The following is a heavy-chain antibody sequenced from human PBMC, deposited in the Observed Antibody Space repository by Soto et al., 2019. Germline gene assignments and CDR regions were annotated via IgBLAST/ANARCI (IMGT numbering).Heavy chain of an antibody. CDR3: ARACGESRNTRYNFDY. CDR2: IWYDGSNK. D-gene: IGHD1-1*01. J-gene: IGHJ4*02. Sequence: GGSLRLSCAASGFTFSSYGMHWVRQAPGKGLEWVAVIWYDGSNKYYADSVKGRFTISRDNSKNTLYLQMNSLRAEDTAVYYCARACGESRNTRYNFDYWGQGTLVTVSS. V-gene: IGHV3-33*01. CDR1: GFTFSSYG.